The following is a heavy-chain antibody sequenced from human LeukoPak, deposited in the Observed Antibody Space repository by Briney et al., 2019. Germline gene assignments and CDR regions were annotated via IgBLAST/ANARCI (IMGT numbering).Heavy chain of an antibody. CDR2: IYPGDSDT. CDR1: GYSFTTYW. CDR3: ARRATMVRGIINPSDY. J-gene: IGHJ4*02. V-gene: IGHV5-51*01. Sequence: GAYLKISCRGSGYSFTTYWIGWVRQMPGKGLEWMEIIYPGDSDTRYSPSFQGQVTISADKSISTAYLQWSSLKASDTAMYYCARRATMVRGIINPSDYWGQGTLVTVSS. D-gene: IGHD3-10*01.